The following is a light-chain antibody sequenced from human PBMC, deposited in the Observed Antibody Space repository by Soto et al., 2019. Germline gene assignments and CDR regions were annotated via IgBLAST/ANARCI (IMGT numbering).Light chain of an antibody. Sequence: EIVLTQSPGTLSLSPGERATLSCRASQIIMRKYLAWYQQRFGQVPRLLIYGASNRATGVSARFSGSGSGTEFTLTISSLQSEDFAVYYCLQYHYWWTFGQGTKVDIK. CDR2: GAS. J-gene: IGKJ1*01. CDR1: QIIMRKY. CDR3: LQYHYWWT. V-gene: IGKV3-15*01.